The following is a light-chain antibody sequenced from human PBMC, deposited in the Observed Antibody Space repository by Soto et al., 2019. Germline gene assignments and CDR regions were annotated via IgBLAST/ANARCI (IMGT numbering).Light chain of an antibody. J-gene: IGLJ1*01. CDR1: SSDVGGYNY. CDR3: SSYTSSRYV. V-gene: IGLV2-14*01. Sequence: QSALTQPASVSGSPGQSITISCTGTSSDVGGYNYVSWYQQHPGKAPKLMIYDVSNRPSGVSNRFSSSKSGNTASLTISGLQAEDEADYYCSSYTSSRYVFGTGTKLTVL. CDR2: DVS.